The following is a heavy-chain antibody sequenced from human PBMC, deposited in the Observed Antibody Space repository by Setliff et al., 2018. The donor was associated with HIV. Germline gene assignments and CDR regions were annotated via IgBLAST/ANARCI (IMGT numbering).Heavy chain of an antibody. CDR3: TRGPLLAGLGPYYFDH. D-gene: IGHD2-21*01. V-gene: IGHV1-69*13. J-gene: IGHJ4*02. Sequence: SVKVSCKATGGGVSNHVISWVRQAPGRGLEWMGGIIPIFGTADYAQKFKGRVTVTADESTRAAYLELSSLISEDTAVYYCTRGPLLAGLGPYYFDHWGQGTLVTVSS. CDR2: IIPIFGTA. CDR1: GGGVSNHV.